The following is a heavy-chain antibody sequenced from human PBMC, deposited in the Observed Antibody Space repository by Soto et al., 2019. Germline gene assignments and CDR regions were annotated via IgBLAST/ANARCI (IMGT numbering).Heavy chain of an antibody. Sequence: PSETLSLTCSVSGAALNSGNYYWSWIRQVPGKVLEWIGHIYVTGAVDYNPSLRDRITISQDTSERQFSLNLRLVTAADTAVYYCARLRIATNNYKWFDPWGQGTLDTVSS. D-gene: IGHD2-21*01. V-gene: IGHV4-31*03. J-gene: IGHJ5*02. CDR1: GAALNSGNYY. CDR2: IYVTGAV. CDR3: ARLRIATNNYKWFDP.